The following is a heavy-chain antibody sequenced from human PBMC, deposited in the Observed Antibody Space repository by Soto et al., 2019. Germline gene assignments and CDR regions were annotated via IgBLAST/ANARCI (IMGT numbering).Heavy chain of an antibody. V-gene: IGHV3-23*01. CDR1: GFTFSNYA. D-gene: IGHD2-21*01. Sequence: VQLLDSGGALVQPGGSLRLSCAASGFTFSNYAMNWVRQAPGRGLEWVACISGSGDTTYYADSVRGRFTISRDNSKNALYFQKHSRRVEDTALYYCAKGATVEAYSESPLDSWGQGTQVTVSS. CDR2: ISGSGDTT. CDR3: AKGATVEAYSESPLDS. J-gene: IGHJ4*02.